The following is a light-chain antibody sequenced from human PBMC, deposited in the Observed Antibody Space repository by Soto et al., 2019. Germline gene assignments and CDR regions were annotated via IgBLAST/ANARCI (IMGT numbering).Light chain of an antibody. J-gene: IGLJ2*01. CDR2: DND. V-gene: IGLV1-51*01. CDR1: NSRIGNSY. Sequence: QSVLTQPPSVSAAPGQKVTISCSGRNSRIGNSYVAWYQHLSGTTPKLLIYDNDKRPSGIPDRFSGSKSGTSATLAITDLQTGDEADYYCGSWDSSLNGVLFGGGTKVTVL. CDR3: GSWDSSLNGVL.